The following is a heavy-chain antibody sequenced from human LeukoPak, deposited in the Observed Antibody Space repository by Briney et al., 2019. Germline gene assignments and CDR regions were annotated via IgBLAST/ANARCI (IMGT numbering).Heavy chain of an antibody. Sequence: PSETLSLTCTVSGGSIRIYYWSWIRQPPGKGLEWIGYIYDRGSNTNYNPSLKSRVTISVDTSKNQFSLKLRSVTAADTAVYYCARDRPGIAVAGDAFDIWGQGTMVTVSS. CDR1: GGSIRIYY. V-gene: IGHV4-59*01. D-gene: IGHD6-19*01. J-gene: IGHJ3*02. CDR3: ARDRPGIAVAGDAFDI. CDR2: IYDRGSNT.